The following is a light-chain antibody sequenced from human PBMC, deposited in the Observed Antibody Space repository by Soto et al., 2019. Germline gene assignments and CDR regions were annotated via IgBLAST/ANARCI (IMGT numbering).Light chain of an antibody. CDR3: QQSNSSPVT. V-gene: IGKV1-39*01. Sequence: DIQMTQSPSSLSASVGDRVTITCRASQSISSYLHWYQQKPGKAPKLLIYAASSLQRGVPSRFSGSGSGTDFTLTISSLQTEDFATYYCQQSNSSPVTFGQGTKVEIK. CDR2: AAS. J-gene: IGKJ1*01. CDR1: QSISSY.